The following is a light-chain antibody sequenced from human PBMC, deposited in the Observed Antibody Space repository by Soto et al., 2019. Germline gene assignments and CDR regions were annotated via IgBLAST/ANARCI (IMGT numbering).Light chain of an antibody. V-gene: IGKV3-20*01. CDR2: GAS. CDR1: QSFATSS. CDR3: QQYGSSPPLT. J-gene: IGKJ4*01. Sequence: EIVLTQSPGTRSFPPGEKATLSCRASQSFATSSLAWYQRKPGQAPRLLIYGASSRATGIPDRFSGSGSGTDFTLTISRLEPEDFAVYYCQQYGSSPPLTFGGGTKVEIK.